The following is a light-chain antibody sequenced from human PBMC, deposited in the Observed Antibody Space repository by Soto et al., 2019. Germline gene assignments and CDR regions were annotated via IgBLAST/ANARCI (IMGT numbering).Light chain of an antibody. CDR2: DAS. CDR3: QQSDSTPYT. Sequence: DIQMTQSPSSLSASVGDRVTITCRASQSISNYLNWYQQKPGKAPNLLIYDASSLLSGVPSRFSGSGSGTYFTLTISSLQPEDFSIYYCQQSDSTPYTFGQGTKLEIK. CDR1: QSISNY. J-gene: IGKJ2*01. V-gene: IGKV1-39*01.